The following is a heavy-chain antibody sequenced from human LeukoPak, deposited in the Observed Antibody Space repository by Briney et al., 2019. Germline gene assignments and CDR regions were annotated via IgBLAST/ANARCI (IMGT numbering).Heavy chain of an antibody. CDR2: ISSSGSTI. Sequence: PGGSLRLSCAASGFTFSSYWMSWVRQAPGKGLEWVSYISSSGSTIYYADSVKGRFTISRDNAKNSLYLQMNSLRAEDTAVYYCAKSGSYYGSWGPFDYWGQGTLVTVSS. D-gene: IGHD1-26*01. CDR3: AKSGSYYGSWGPFDY. J-gene: IGHJ4*02. V-gene: IGHV3-48*04. CDR1: GFTFSSYW.